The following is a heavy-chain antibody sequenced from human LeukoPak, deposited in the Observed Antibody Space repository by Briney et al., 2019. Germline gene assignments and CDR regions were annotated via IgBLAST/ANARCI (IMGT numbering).Heavy chain of an antibody. V-gene: IGHV4-59*01. D-gene: IGHD4-17*01. Sequence: PETLSLTCTVSGGSISSYYWSWIRQPPGKGLEWIGYIYYSGSTNYNPSLKSRVTISVDTSKNQFSLKLSSVTAADTAVYYCARAPTVTNFDYWGKGTLVTVSS. CDR1: GGSISSYY. J-gene: IGHJ4*02. CDR2: IYYSGST. CDR3: ARAPTVTNFDY.